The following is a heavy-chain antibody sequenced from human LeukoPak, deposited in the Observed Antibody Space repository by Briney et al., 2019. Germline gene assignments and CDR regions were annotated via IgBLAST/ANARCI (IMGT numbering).Heavy chain of an antibody. CDR3: ARAGRIVVDNWFDP. CDR2: IYYSGSA. CDR1: GGSISSYH. V-gene: IGHV4-59*01. D-gene: IGHD3-22*01. Sequence: SETLSLTCTVSGGSISSYHWSWIRQPPGKGLEWIGYIYYSGSANYNPSLKSRVTISVDTSKNQFSLKLSSVTAADTAVYYCARAGRIVVDNWFDPWGQGTLVTVSS. J-gene: IGHJ5*02.